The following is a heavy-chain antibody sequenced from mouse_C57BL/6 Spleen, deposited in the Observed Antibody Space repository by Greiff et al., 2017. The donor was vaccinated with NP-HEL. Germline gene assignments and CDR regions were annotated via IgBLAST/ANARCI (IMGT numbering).Heavy chain of an antibody. CDR1: GFSLTTFGMG. J-gene: IGHJ4*01. V-gene: IGHV8-8*01. CDR2: IWWDDDK. D-gene: IGHD1-1*01. CDR3: ARIGDYYGSSSYYAVDY. Sequence: QVTLKESGPGILQPSQTLSLTCSFSGFSLTTFGMGVGWIRPPSGKGLEWLAHIWWDDDKYNNPPLKSPPTISKATSKNQVFLKIANVETADTATYYGARIGDYYGSSSYYAVDYWGQGTSVTVSS.